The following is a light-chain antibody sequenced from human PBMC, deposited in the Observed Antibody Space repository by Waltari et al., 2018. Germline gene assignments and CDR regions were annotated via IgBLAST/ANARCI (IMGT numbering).Light chain of an antibody. J-gene: IGLJ3*02. CDR3: AAWDDSLSGRV. V-gene: IGLV1-47*01. CDR1: RSNIGSNY. Sequence: QSVLTQPPSASGTPGQRVTISCSGSRSNIGSNYVYWYQQLPGTAPKLLIYRNNQRPSGVPDLCSGSKSGTSASLAISGLRSEDEADYYCAAWDDSLSGRVFGGGTKVTVL. CDR2: RNN.